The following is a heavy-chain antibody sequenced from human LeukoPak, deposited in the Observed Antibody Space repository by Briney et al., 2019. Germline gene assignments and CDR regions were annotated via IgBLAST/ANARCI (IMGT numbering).Heavy chain of an antibody. CDR1: GYSISSGYY. V-gene: IGHV4-38-2*02. D-gene: IGHD2-8*01. CDR3: ARDCTNGVCYSQDAFDI. J-gene: IGHJ3*02. Sequence: PSETLSLTCTVSGYSISSGYYWGWIRQPPGKGLEWIGSIYHSGSTNYNPSLKSRVTISVDKSKNQFSLKLSSVTAADTAVYYCARDCTNGVCYSQDAFDIWGQGTMVTVTS. CDR2: IYHSGST.